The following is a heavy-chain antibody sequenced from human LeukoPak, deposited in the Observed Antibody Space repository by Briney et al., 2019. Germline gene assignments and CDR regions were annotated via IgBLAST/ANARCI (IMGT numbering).Heavy chain of an antibody. CDR1: GFTFTIYA. CDR2: ISVSGDST. D-gene: IGHD1-26*01. Sequence: VGSLRLSCAASGFTFTIYAMSWVRQTPGKGLEWVSGISVSGDSTYYADSVKGRFTISRDNSKNTLYLQMNSLRAEDTAVYYCARGGSFDQWGQGALVSASS. J-gene: IGHJ4*02. CDR3: ARGGSFDQ. V-gene: IGHV3-23*01.